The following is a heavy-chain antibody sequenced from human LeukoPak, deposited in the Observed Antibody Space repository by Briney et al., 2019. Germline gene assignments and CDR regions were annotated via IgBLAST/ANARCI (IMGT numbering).Heavy chain of an antibody. Sequence: GASVKVSCRASGYTFTSHGISWVRQAPGQGLEWMGWISGYNGDTKYAQKFQGRVTMTTETSTSRAYMELWSLRSDDTAVYYCARDPINTSGRFWYLDVWGRGTLVTVSA. CDR2: ISGYNGDT. CDR1: GYTFTSHG. V-gene: IGHV1-18*01. D-gene: IGHD6-19*01. CDR3: ARDPINTSGRFWYLDV. J-gene: IGHJ2*01.